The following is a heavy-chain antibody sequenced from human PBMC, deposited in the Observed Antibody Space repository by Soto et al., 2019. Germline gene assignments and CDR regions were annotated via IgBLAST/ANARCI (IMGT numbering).Heavy chain of an antibody. CDR3: ARDRRDSSGYYYRFDY. CDR2: IIPIFGTA. Sequence: SVKVSCKASGGTFSSYAISWVRQAPGQGLEWMGGIIPIFGTANYAQKFQGRVTITADESTSTAYMELSSLRSEDTAVYYCARDRRDSSGYYYRFDYWGQGTLVTVSS. V-gene: IGHV1-69*13. J-gene: IGHJ4*02. CDR1: GGTFSSYA. D-gene: IGHD3-22*01.